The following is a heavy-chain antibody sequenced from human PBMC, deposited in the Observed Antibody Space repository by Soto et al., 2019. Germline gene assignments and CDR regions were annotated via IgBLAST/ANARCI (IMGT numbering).Heavy chain of an antibody. CDR2: IYYSGST. Sequence: QVQLQESGPGLVKPSQTLSLTCTVSGGSISSGGYYWSWIRQHPGKGLEWIGYIYYSGSTYYNPSLKSRVTISVDTSKNQFSLKLSSVTAADTAVYYCVTATRPGGRRYYFDYWGQGTLVTVSS. J-gene: IGHJ4*02. CDR3: VTATRPGGRRYYFDY. V-gene: IGHV4-31*03. CDR1: GGSISSGGYY. D-gene: IGHD5-18*01.